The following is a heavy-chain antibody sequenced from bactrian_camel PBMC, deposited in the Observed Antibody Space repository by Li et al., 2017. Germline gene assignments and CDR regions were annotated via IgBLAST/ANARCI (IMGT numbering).Heavy chain of an antibody. CDR1: GFTYPFSAHY. CDR2: VVGDGTT. Sequence: HVQLVESGGGTVQPGRSLRLSCVATGFTYPFSAHYLGWFRQAPGQEREGVASVVGDGTTAYGDSVKGRFTISRDNAVNTVYLTMNNLKPDDTAVYYCAADVNGYWRGQTDGRSLLQEEMYEYWGQGTQVTVS. J-gene: IGHJ4*01. CDR3: AADVNGYWRGQTDGRSLLQEEMYEY. D-gene: IGHD2*01. V-gene: IGHV3S53*01.